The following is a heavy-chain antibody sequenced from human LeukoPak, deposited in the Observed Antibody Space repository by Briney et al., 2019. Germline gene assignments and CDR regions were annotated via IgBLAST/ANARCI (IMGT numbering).Heavy chain of an antibody. V-gene: IGHV4-61*02. CDR3: ARGWLTFDY. D-gene: IGHD6-19*01. CDR2: IYTSGST. Sequence: SQTLSLTCTVSGGSISSGSHYWSWIRQPAGKGLEWIGRIYTSGSTNYNPSLKSRVTISVDTSKNQFSLKLSSVTAADTAVYYCARGWLTFDYWGQGTLVTVSS. CDR1: GGSISSGSHY. J-gene: IGHJ4*02.